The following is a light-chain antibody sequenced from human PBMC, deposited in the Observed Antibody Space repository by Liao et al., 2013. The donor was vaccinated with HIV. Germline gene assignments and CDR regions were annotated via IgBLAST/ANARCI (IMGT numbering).Light chain of an antibody. V-gene: IGLV3-25*03. CDR1: KLGDRY. CDR3: QSADSSGTHYV. CDR2: QDY. J-gene: IGLJ1*01. Sequence: SYELSQPPSVSVSPGQTANITCSGHKLGDRYTSWYQHKPGQSPVVVIYQDYKRPSGIPERFSGSSSGTTVTLTISGVQAEDEADYYCQSADSSGTHYVFGTGTKVTVL.